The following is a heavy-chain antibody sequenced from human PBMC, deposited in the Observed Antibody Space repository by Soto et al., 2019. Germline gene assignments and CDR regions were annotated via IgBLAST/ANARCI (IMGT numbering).Heavy chain of an antibody. CDR2: IYPGDSDT. V-gene: IGHV5-51*01. D-gene: IGHD4-17*01. CDR3: ARHGFYGDYASNYFDP. J-gene: IGHJ5*02. CDR1: GYNFATYW. Sequence: GESLKISCKGSGYNFATYWIAWVRQMPGKGLEYMGIIYPGDSDTRYSPSFQGQVTFSADKSISTAYLQWGSLKASDTAMYYCARHGFYGDYASNYFDPWGQGTLVTVSS.